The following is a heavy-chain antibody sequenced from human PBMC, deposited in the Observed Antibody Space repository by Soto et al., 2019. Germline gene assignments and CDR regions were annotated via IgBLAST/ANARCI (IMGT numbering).Heavy chain of an antibody. CDR3: ASGASRWYPYFFDS. V-gene: IGHV1-69*01. D-gene: IGHD6-13*01. CDR1: EGTFNSYA. CDR2: IIPYYNTL. J-gene: IGHJ4*02. Sequence: QAQVVQSGAEVRKPGSSVKLSCKASEGTFNSYAIAWVRQAPGQGLEWMGGIIPYYNTLNYAQKFQDRITVTADDTTNTVYMELSSLRSDDTAVYFCASGASRWYPYFFDSWAQGTLVTVSS.